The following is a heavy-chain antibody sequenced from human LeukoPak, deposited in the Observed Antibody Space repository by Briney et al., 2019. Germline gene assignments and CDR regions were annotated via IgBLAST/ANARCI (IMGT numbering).Heavy chain of an antibody. CDR2: IIPILGIA. Sequence: ASVKVSCKASGGTFSSYAISWVRQAPGQGLEWMGRIIPILGIANYAQKFQGRVTITADESTSTAYMELSSLRSEDTAVYYCARGEVVVVPAQYYFDYWGQGTLVTVSS. CDR1: GGTFSSYA. J-gene: IGHJ4*02. CDR3: ARGEVVVVPAQYYFDY. D-gene: IGHD2-2*01. V-gene: IGHV1-69*04.